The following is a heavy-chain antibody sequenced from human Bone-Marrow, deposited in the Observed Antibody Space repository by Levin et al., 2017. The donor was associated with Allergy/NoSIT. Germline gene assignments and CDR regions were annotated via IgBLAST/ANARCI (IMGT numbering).Heavy chain of an antibody. J-gene: IGHJ5*02. CDR2: INHSGST. D-gene: IGHD4-23*01. Sequence: SQTLSLTCAVYGGSFSGYYWSWIRQPPGKGLEWIGEINHSGSTNYNPSLKSRVTISVDTSKNQFSLKLSSVTAADTAVYYCARVPNRYGGNYNWFDPWGQGTLVTVSS. CDR1: GGSFSGYY. CDR3: ARVPNRYGGNYNWFDP. V-gene: IGHV4-34*01.